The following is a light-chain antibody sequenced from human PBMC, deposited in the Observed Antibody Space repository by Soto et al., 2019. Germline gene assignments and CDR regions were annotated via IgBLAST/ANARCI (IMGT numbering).Light chain of an antibody. CDR2: DAS. V-gene: IGKV1-5*01. CDR1: QNIRNW. J-gene: IGKJ1*01. CDR3: QQYDSYSWT. Sequence: DIQMTQSPSTLSASLVDSVTITCRASQNIRNWLAWYQQKPGKAPKLLIYDASSLESGVPSRFSGSGSGTEFTLTISSLQNDDFATYYCQQYDSYSWTFGQGTKVDIK.